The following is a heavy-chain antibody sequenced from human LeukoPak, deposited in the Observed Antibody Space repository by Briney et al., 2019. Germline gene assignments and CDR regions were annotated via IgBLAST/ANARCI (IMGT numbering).Heavy chain of an antibody. J-gene: IGHJ4*02. V-gene: IGHV3-73*01. CDR2: IRSKANSYAT. Sequence: PGGSLRLSCAASGFTFSGSAMHWVRQASGKGLEWVGRIRSKANSYATAYAASVKGRFTISRDDSKNTACLQMNSLKTEDTAVYYCTRRKNYFDYWGQGTLVTVSS. CDR3: TRRKNYFDY. CDR1: GFTFSGSA.